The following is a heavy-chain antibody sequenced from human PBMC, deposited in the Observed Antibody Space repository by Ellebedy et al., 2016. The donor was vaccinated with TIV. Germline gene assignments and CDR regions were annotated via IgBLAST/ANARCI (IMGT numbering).Heavy chain of an antibody. V-gene: IGHV1-18*01. D-gene: IGHD2-21*01. Sequence: AASVKVSCKASGYTFNSYGISWVRQAPGQGLEWMGWISAYNGNTHYAQKLQGRVTMTTDTSTSTAYMELRSLRSDDTAVYYCARLTGAYSWYFDLWGRGSLVTVSS. CDR2: ISAYNGNT. J-gene: IGHJ2*01. CDR1: GYTFNSYG. CDR3: ARLTGAYSWYFDL.